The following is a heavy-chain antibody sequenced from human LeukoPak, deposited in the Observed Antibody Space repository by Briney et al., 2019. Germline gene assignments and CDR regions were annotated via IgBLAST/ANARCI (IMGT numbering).Heavy chain of an antibody. D-gene: IGHD3-9*01. CDR2: IYSGGST. Sequence: GGSLRPSCAASGFTVSSNYMSWVRQAPGKGLEWVSVIYSGGSTYYADSVKGRFTISRDNSKNTLYLQMNSLRAEDTAVYYCARDRSSYDILTGYGMDVWGQGTTVTVSS. CDR1: GFTVSSNY. J-gene: IGHJ6*02. CDR3: ARDRSSYDILTGYGMDV. V-gene: IGHV3-53*01.